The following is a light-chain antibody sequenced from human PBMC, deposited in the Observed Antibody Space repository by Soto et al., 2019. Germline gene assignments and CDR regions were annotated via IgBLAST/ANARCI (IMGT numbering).Light chain of an antibody. J-gene: IGKJ1*01. CDR1: QSVSTY. V-gene: IGKV3-20*01. CDR2: GAS. CDR3: QQYGNSPT. Sequence: EIVLTQSPGTLSLSPGERATLSCRASQSVSTYLAWYQQKPGQGPRLLIDGASSRASGIPDRFSGSGSGTDFTLTISRLAPEYFAVYYWQQYGNSPTFGQGTKVEVK.